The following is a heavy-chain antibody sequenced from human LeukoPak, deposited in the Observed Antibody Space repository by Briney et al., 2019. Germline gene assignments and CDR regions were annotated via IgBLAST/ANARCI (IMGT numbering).Heavy chain of an antibody. J-gene: IGHJ6*03. CDR3: ARDLVDYGDYYYYYYMDV. Sequence: GGSLRLSCAASGFTFSSYAMHWVRQAPGKGLEYVSAISSNGGSTYYANSVKGRFTISRDNSKNTLYIQMGSLRAEDMAVYYCARDLVDYGDYYYYYYMDVWGKGTTVTVSS. CDR2: ISSNGGST. V-gene: IGHV3-64*01. D-gene: IGHD4-17*01. CDR1: GFTFSSYA.